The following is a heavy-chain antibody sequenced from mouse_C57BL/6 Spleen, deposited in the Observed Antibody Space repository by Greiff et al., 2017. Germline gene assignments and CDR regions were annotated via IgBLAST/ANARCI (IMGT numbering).Heavy chain of an antibody. CDR1: GYTFTSYW. Sequence: QVQLQQPGAELVKPGASVKLSCKASGYTFTSYWMQWVKQRPGQGLEWIGEIDPSDSYTNYNQKFKGKATLTVDTSSSTAYMQLSSLTSEDSAVYYCARATMGLRTFDDWGQGTTLTVSS. V-gene: IGHV1-50*01. CDR2: IDPSDSYT. D-gene: IGHD1-1*02. J-gene: IGHJ2*01. CDR3: ARATMGLRTFDD.